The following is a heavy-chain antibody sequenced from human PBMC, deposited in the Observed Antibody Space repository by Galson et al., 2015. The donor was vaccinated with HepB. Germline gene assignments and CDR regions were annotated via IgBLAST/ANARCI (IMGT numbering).Heavy chain of an antibody. CDR3: AKDLFGTDTAMVGGTDLDYYYGMDV. Sequence: SLRLSCAASGFTFSDSHMSWIRQAPGKGLEWVAVISYDGSNKYYADSVKGRFTISRDNSKNTLYLQMNSLRAEDTAVYYCAKDLFGTDTAMVGGTDLDYYYGMDVWGQGTTVTVSS. J-gene: IGHJ6*02. CDR2: ISYDGSNK. V-gene: IGHV3-30*18. D-gene: IGHD5-18*01. CDR1: GFTFSDSH.